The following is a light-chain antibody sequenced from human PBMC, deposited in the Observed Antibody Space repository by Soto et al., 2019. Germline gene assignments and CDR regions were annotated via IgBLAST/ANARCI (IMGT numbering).Light chain of an antibody. CDR2: GAF. J-gene: IGKJ1*01. Sequence: DTVLPQSPATLSVSEGESATLSCRASQNIKTNLAWYQHKPGQAPRLLIYGAFTGATGVPARFSGSGSGTEFTLTISSLQSEDFATYYCQQYNSWPRTFGQGTKV. CDR1: QNIKTN. V-gene: IGKV3-15*01. CDR3: QQYNSWPRT.